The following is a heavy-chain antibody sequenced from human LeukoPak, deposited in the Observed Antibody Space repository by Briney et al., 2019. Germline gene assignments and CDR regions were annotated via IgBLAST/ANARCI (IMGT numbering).Heavy chain of an antibody. CDR1: GFTFDDYG. Sequence: PGGSLRLSCAASGFTFDDYGMSWVRQAPGKGLEWVSAISGSGGSTYYADSVKGRFTISRDNSKNTLYLQMNSLRAEDTAVYYCASEVYATPVDYWGQGTLVTVSS. CDR3: ASEVYATPVDY. D-gene: IGHD2-8*01. V-gene: IGHV3-23*01. CDR2: ISGSGGST. J-gene: IGHJ4*02.